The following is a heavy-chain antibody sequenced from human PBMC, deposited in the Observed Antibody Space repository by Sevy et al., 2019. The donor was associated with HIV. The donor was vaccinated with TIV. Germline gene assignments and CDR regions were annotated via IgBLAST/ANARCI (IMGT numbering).Heavy chain of an antibody. CDR3: AKGFFGGSYHLNDAFDI. V-gene: IGHV3-23*01. Sequence: GGSLRLSCAASGFTFSSYAMSWVRQAPGKGLEWVSAISGSGGSTYYADSVKGRFTISRDNSKNTPYLQMNSLRAEDTAVYYCAKGFFGGSYHLNDAFDIWGQGTMVTVSS. D-gene: IGHD1-26*01. CDR1: GFTFSSYA. J-gene: IGHJ3*02. CDR2: ISGSGGST.